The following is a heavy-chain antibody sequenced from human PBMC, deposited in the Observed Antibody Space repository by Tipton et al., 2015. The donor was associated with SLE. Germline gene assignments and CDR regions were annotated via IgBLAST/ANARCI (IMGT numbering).Heavy chain of an antibody. J-gene: IGHJ4*02. V-gene: IGHV4-59*10. Sequence: TLSLTCAVYGGSFSGYYWSWIRQPAGKGLEWIGRIYYSGSTNYNPSLKSRVAISVDTSKNQFSLKLSSVTAADTAVYYCARGDYFDYWGQGTLVTVSS. CDR2: IYYSGST. CDR1: GGSFSGYY. CDR3: ARGDYFDY.